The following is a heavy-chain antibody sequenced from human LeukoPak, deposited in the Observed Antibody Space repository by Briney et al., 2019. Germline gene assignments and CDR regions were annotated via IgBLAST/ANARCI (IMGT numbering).Heavy chain of an antibody. CDR1: GFIFSSCG. Sequence: GGSLRLSCAASGFIFSSCGMSWVRQAPGKGLEWVSALSDSGGSTFYADSVKGRFTISRDNSKNTLYLQINRLRAEDTAVYYCAKGGAVSSKSITMIRGTRRYYYYMDVWGKGTTVTISS. V-gene: IGHV3-23*01. CDR2: LSDSGGST. D-gene: IGHD3-10*01. CDR3: AKGGAVSSKSITMIRGTRRYYYYMDV. J-gene: IGHJ6*03.